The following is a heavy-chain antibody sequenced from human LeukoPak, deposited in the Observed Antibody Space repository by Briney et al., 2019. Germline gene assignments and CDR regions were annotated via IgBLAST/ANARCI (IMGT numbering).Heavy chain of an antibody. CDR3: AKAEYYDILTGYSLDY. CDR2: ISWNSGNI. D-gene: IGHD3-9*01. J-gene: IGHJ4*02. V-gene: IGHV3-9*01. CDR1: GFTFDDYA. Sequence: PGRSLRLSCGASGFTFDDYAMHWVRQAPGKGLEWVSGISWNSGNIGYADSVKGRFTISRGNAKNSLYLQMNSLRAEDTALYYCAKAEYYDILTGYSLDYWGQGTLVTVSS.